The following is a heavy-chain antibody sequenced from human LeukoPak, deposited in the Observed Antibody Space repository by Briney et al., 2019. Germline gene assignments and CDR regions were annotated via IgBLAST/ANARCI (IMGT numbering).Heavy chain of an antibody. CDR2: ISYDGSNK. V-gene: IGHV3-30-3*01. CDR3: ARGRELLPFDT. D-gene: IGHD1-26*01. CDR1: GFTFSSYA. Sequence: GGSLRLSCAASGFTFSSYAMHWVRQAPGKGLEWVAVISYDGSNKYYADSVKGRFTISRDNSKNTLYLQMNSLRAEDTAVYYCARGRELLPFDTWGERALGTVSS. J-gene: IGHJ4*02.